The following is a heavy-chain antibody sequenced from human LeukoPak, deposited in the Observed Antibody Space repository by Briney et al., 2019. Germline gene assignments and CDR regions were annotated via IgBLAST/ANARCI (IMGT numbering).Heavy chain of an antibody. CDR2: IKQDGSEK. CDR3: ARNARGIYYYYMDV. J-gene: IGHJ6*03. Sequence: GGSLRLSCAASGFTFSSYSMNWVRQAPGKGLEWAANIKQDGSEKYYVDSVKGRFTISRDNAKNSLYLQMNSLRAEDTAVYYCARNARGIYYYYMDVWGKGTTVTVSS. CDR1: GFTFSSYS. V-gene: IGHV3-7*01. D-gene: IGHD3-10*01.